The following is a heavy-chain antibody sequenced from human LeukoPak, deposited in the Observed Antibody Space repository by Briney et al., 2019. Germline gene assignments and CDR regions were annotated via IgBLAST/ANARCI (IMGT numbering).Heavy chain of an antibody. J-gene: IGHJ3*02. CDR2: IYYSGST. D-gene: IGHD3-10*01. Sequence: PSETLSLTCTVSGGSISSGGYYWSWIRQHPGKGLEWIGYIYYSGSTYYNPSLKSRVTISVDTSKNQFSLKLSSATAADTAVYYCARGIAWFGDHPLPDAFDIWGQGTMVTVSS. V-gene: IGHV4-31*03. CDR1: GGSISSGGYY. CDR3: ARGIAWFGDHPLPDAFDI.